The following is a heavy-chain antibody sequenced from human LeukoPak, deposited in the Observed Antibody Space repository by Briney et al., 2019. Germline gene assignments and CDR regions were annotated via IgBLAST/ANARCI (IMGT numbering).Heavy chain of an antibody. V-gene: IGHV4-61*02. CDR2: IYTSGST. CDR3: ARGYCTNGVCYPLDY. D-gene: IGHD2-8*01. J-gene: IGHJ4*02. CDR1: GGFISSGSYY. Sequence: SQTLSLTCTVSGGFISSGSYYWSWIRQHSGKGLEWIGRIYTSGSTNYNPSLKSRVTISVDTSKNQFSLKLSSVTAADTAVYYCARGYCTNGVCYPLDYWGQGTLVTVSS.